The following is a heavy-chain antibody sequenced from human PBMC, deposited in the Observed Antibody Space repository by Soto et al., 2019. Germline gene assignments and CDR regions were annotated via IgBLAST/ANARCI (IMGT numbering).Heavy chain of an antibody. J-gene: IGHJ4*02. V-gene: IGHV4-31*03. CDR2: VYYSGST. CDR1: GGSISTGGNY. CDR3: ARDRGGQFDY. D-gene: IGHD3-16*01. Sequence: PSETLSLTCTVSGGSISTGGNYWTWIRQLPGKGLEWIGYVYYSGSTYYNPSLESRVTISVDTSNNQFSLKLSSVTAADTAVYYCARDRGGQFDYCGQGTLVTVSS.